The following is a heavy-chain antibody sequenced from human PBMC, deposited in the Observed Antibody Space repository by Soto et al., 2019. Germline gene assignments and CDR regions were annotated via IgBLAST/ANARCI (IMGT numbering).Heavy chain of an antibody. D-gene: IGHD2-15*01. CDR2: IYYSGST. CDR3: ARVYGYCSGGSCQRGGYFDY. V-gene: IGHV4-31*03. J-gene: IGHJ4*02. CDR1: GGSISSGGYY. Sequence: SETLSLTCTVSGGSISSGGYYWSWIRQHPGKGLEWIGYIYYSGSTYYNPSLKSRVTISVDTSKNQFSLKLSSVTAADTAVYYCARVYGYCSGGSCQRGGYFDYWGQGTLVTVSS.